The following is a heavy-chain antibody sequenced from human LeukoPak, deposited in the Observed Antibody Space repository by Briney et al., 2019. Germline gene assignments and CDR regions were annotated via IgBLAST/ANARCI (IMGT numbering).Heavy chain of an antibody. V-gene: IGHV3-23*01. CDR2: ISGSGGST. CDR1: GFTFSSYA. D-gene: IGHD3-22*01. J-gene: IGHJ4*02. CDR3: AKGFHEGSSGYSVFDC. Sequence: PGGSLRLSCAASGFTFSSYAMSWVRQAPGKGLEWVSAISGSGGSTYYADSVKGRFTISRDNSKNTLYLQMNSLRAEDTAVYYCAKGFHEGSSGYSVFDCWGQGTLVTVSS.